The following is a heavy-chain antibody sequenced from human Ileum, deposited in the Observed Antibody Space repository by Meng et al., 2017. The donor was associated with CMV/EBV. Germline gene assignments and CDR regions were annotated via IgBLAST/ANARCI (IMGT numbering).Heavy chain of an antibody. CDR1: GDSVSNNIDT. Sequence: SQTPSLTCAISGDSVSNNIDTWNWIRQSPSRGLAWLRMTYYRSKWYSDYVVCVKSRITIIADTSKNQFSLQMNTVTPEDPAVYYCERARNRAFDSWGQGALVTVSS. CDR2: TYYRSKWYS. D-gene: IGHD3-16*02. J-gene: IGHJ4*02. CDR3: ERARNRAFDS. V-gene: IGHV6-1*01.